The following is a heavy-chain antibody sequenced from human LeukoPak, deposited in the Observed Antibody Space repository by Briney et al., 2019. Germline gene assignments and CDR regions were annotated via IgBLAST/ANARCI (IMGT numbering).Heavy chain of an antibody. Sequence: SETLSLTCAVYGGSFSGYYWSWIRQPPGKGLEWIGEINHSGSTNYNPSLKSRVTISVDTSKNQFSLKLSSVTAADTAVYYRARAAVAATPVNWFDPWGQGTLVTVSS. V-gene: IGHV4-34*01. D-gene: IGHD2-15*01. CDR2: INHSGST. CDR3: ARAAVAATPVNWFDP. CDR1: GGSFSGYY. J-gene: IGHJ5*02.